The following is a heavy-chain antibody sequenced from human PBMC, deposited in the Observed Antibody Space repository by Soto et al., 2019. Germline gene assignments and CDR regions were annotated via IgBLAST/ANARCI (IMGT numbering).Heavy chain of an antibody. CDR1: GFTFSSYA. CDR2: ISYDGGNK. V-gene: IGHV3-30-3*01. CDR3: AREGFIYYYYGMDV. Sequence: VGSLRLSCAASGFTFSSYAMHWVRQAPGKGLEWVAVISYDGGNKYYADSVKGRFTISRDNSKNTLYLQMNSLRAEDTAVYYCAREGFIYYYYGMDVWGQGTTVTVSS. J-gene: IGHJ6*02.